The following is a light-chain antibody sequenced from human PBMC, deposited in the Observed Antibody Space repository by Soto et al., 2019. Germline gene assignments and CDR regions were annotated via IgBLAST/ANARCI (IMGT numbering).Light chain of an antibody. V-gene: IGKV1-8*01. CDR2: AAS. CDR1: QGSSSY. J-gene: IGKJ1*01. CDR3: QQYYSYPRT. Sequence: AIPMTQSPSSFSASTGDTVTTNSLASQGSSSYLEWYQQKPGKAPKLLIYAASTLQSGVPSRFSGSGSGTDFTLTISCLQSEDFATYYCQQYYSYPRTFGQGTKVDIK.